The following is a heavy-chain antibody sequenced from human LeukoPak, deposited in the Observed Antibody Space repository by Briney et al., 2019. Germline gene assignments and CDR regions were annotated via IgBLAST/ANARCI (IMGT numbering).Heavy chain of an antibody. CDR3: ARVHKPWAHWFAP. D-gene: IGHD1-14*01. V-gene: IGHV3-53*01. CDR1: GFTVSSNY. Sequence: GGSLRLSCAASGFTVSSNYMSWVRQAPGKGLEWVSVIYSGGSTYYADSVKGRFTISRDNSKNTLYLQMNSLRAEDTAVYYCARVHKPWAHWFAPWGQGTLVTVSS. CDR2: IYSGGST. J-gene: IGHJ5*02.